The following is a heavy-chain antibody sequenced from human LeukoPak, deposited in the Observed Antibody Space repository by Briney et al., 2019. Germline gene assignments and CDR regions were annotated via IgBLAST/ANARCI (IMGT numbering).Heavy chain of an antibody. CDR2: IYTSGST. V-gene: IGHV4-4*07. J-gene: IGHJ6*03. D-gene: IGHD2-15*01. Sequence: PSETLSLTCTVSGGSISSYYWSWIRQPAGKGLEWIGRIYTSGSTNYNPSLKSRVTMSVDTSKNQFSLKLSSVTAADTAVYYCARDSIPRYCSGGSCYPLYYYMDVWGKGPRSPSP. CDR1: GGSISSYY. CDR3: ARDSIPRYCSGGSCYPLYYYMDV.